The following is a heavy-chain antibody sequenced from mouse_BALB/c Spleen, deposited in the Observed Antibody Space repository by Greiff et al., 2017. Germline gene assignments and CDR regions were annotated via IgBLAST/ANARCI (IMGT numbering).Heavy chain of an antibody. Sequence: QVQLQQPGAELVKPGASVKMSCKASGYTFTSYNMHWVKQTPGQGLEWIGAIYPGNGDTSYNQKFKGKATLTADKSSSTAYMQLSSLTSEDSAVYYCARGYYYGSSPFDYWGQGTTLTVSS. CDR3: ARGYYYGSSPFDY. D-gene: IGHD1-1*01. CDR2: IYPGNGDT. J-gene: IGHJ2*01. CDR1: GYTFTSYN. V-gene: IGHV1-12*01.